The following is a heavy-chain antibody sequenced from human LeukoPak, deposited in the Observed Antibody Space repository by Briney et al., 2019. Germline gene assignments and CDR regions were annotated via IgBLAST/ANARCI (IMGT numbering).Heavy chain of an antibody. D-gene: IGHD2-21*01. V-gene: IGHV4-34*01. CDR2: VNHSGST. CDR3: ASPPLDHIVLVPLGECYFDY. CDR1: GGSFCGYY. J-gene: IGHJ4*02. Sequence: TSETLSLTCAVYGGSFCGYYWSWIRPRPGKGLEWIGEVNHSGSTNYNPSLKSRVTISVATYKNQLSLKLSSVTHADTAVYHCASPPLDHIVLVPLGECYFDYWGQGTLVTVSS.